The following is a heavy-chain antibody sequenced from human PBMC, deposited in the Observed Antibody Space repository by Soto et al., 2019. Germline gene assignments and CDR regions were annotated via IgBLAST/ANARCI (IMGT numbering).Heavy chain of an antibody. CDR3: AKYHYSETRGYKDH. J-gene: IGHJ4*02. CDR2: ISYDGSNK. V-gene: IGHV3-30*18. CDR1: GFTFSYYG. D-gene: IGHD3-22*01. Sequence: QVPLVESGGGVVQPGRSLRLSCAASGFTFSYYGMHWVRQAPGKGLEWVAVISYDGSNKNYADSVKGRFTISRDKSXTTLYLHMNSLRAEDPAVYYCAKYHYSETRGYKDHWGQGTLVTVSS.